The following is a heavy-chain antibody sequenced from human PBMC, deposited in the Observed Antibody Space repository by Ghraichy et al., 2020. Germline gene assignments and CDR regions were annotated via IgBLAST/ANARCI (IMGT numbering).Heavy chain of an antibody. CDR1: GASITGHH. CDR2: IHYSGST. Sequence: SETLSLTCTVSGASITGHHWSWIRQPPGKGLECIGYIHYSGSTNYNPSLKSRVTISVDPSTNQLSLRLSSVTAADTAVYFCGSFGDGAMDVWGQGTTVIVSS. CDR3: GSFGDGAMDV. J-gene: IGHJ6*02. D-gene: IGHD3-10*01. V-gene: IGHV4-59*08.